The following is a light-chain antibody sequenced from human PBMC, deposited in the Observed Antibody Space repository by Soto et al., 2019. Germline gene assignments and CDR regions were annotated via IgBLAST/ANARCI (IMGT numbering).Light chain of an antibody. Sequence: EIVLTQSPATLSLSPGEIATLSCRASQSVSSYLAWYQQKPGQAPRLLIYDASNRAAGIPARFSGSGFGTDFTLTISSLEPEDAAVYYCQQRSNWPPITFGQGTRLEIK. CDR1: QSVSSY. J-gene: IGKJ5*01. V-gene: IGKV3-11*01. CDR3: QQRSNWPPIT. CDR2: DAS.